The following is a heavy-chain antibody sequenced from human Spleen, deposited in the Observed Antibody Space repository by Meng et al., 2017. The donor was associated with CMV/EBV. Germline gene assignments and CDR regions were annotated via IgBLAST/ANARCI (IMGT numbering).Heavy chain of an antibody. Sequence: CTVSGGSISSGGYYWSWIRQHPGKVLEWIGYIYYSGSTYYNPSLKSRVTISVDTSKNQFSLKLSSVTAADTAVYYCAREAYILNWFDPWGQGTLVTVSS. V-gene: IGHV4-31*03. CDR1: GGSISSGGYY. J-gene: IGHJ5*02. CDR3: AREAYILNWFDP. CDR2: IYYSGST. D-gene: IGHD1-14*01.